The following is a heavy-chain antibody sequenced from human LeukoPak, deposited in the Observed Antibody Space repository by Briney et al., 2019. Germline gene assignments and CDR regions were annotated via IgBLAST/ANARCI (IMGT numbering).Heavy chain of an antibody. Sequence: SETLSLTCTVSGGSISSGDYYWSWIRQPPGKGLEWIGYIYYSGSTYYNPSLKSRVSISVDTSKTQFSLKLSSVTAADTAVYYCARANGLYDILTGYYPDAFDIWGQGTMVTVSS. CDR3: ARANGLYDILTGYYPDAFDI. CDR1: GGSISSGDYY. J-gene: IGHJ3*02. D-gene: IGHD3-9*01. V-gene: IGHV4-30-4*08. CDR2: IYYSGST.